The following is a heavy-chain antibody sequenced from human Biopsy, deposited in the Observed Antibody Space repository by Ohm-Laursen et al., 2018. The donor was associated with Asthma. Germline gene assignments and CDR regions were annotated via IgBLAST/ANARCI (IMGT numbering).Heavy chain of an antibody. V-gene: IGHV1-18*01. J-gene: IGHJ6*02. CDR1: GYTFNSAG. CDR3: ARAVDYSHYYGIDV. CDR2: ISVYNGNT. D-gene: IGHD3-10*01. Sequence: SVKVSCKTSGYTFNSAGITWVRQAPGQGLEWMGWISVYNGNTKVAQKLQDRVTMITETSTSTAYMELRSLRSDDTAVYFCARAVDYSHYYGIDVWGQGTTVTVS.